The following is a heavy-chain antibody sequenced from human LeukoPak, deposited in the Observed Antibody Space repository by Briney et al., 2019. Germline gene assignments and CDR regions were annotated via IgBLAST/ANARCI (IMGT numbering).Heavy chain of an antibody. CDR2: IRYDGSNK. Sequence: PGGSLRLSCAASGFTFSSYGMHWVRQAPGKGLEWVAFIRYDGSNKYYADSVKGRFTISRDNSKNTLYLQMNSLRAEDTAVYYCAKRRDYYYDSSGPIRGWGQGTLVTVSS. D-gene: IGHD3-22*01. V-gene: IGHV3-30*02. CDR3: AKRRDYYYDSSGPIRG. J-gene: IGHJ4*02. CDR1: GFTFSSYG.